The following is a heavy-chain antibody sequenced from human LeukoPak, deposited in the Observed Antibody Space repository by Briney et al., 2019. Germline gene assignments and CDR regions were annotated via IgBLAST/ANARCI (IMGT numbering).Heavy chain of an antibody. J-gene: IGHJ4*02. CDR2: VSPNSGDT. CDR1: RYTFTTHD. CDR3: VRTPPNWGFDY. Sequence: GASVKVSCKASRYTFTTHDINWVRQATGQGLEWLGWVSPNSGDTGYAQKFQGRVTMTSDSSISTAYMELSSLRSEDTAIYYCVRTPPNWGFDYWGQGTLVTVSS. V-gene: IGHV1-8*01. D-gene: IGHD7-27*01.